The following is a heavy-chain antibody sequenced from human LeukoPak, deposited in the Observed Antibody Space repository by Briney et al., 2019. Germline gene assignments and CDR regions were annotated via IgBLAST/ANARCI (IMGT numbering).Heavy chain of an antibody. J-gene: IGHJ3*01. Sequence: GASVKVSCKASGYPFIDYYLHWVRQAPGQGLEWMGCINPNTGDTNSAQNFQGRVIMTRDTSITTAYMELSRLKSDDTALYYCASKGAGHCYDASCMGSFDLRGQGTTVAVSS. CDR1: GYPFIDYY. V-gene: IGHV1-2*02. CDR2: INPNTGDT. D-gene: IGHD2-15*01. CDR3: ASKGAGHCYDASCMGSFDL.